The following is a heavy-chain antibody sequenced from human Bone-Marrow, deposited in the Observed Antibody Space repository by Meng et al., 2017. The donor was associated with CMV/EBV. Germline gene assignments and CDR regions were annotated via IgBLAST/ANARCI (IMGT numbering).Heavy chain of an antibody. CDR2: ISSSGSTI. D-gene: IGHD3-9*01. CDR1: GFSFSDYF. CDR3: AKGAQYYDILTPFDY. J-gene: IGHJ4*02. V-gene: IGHV3-11*01. Sequence: GGSLRLSCAVSGFSFSDYFMNWIRQAPGKGLEWVSYISSSGSTIYYADSVKGRFTISRDNAKNSLFLQMNRLRAEDTAVYYCAKGAQYYDILTPFDYWGQGTLVTVSS.